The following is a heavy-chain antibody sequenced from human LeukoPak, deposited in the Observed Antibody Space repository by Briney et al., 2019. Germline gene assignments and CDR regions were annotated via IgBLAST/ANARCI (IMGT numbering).Heavy chain of an antibody. CDR3: ARQMTPRGNFDY. CDR2: ISYDGSNK. D-gene: IGHD1-26*01. J-gene: IGHJ4*02. V-gene: IGHV3-30*03. Sequence: GGSLRLSCAASGFTFSSYGMHWVRQAPGKGLEWVAVISYDGSNKYYAGSVKGRFTISRENAKNSLYLQINSLRAEDTAVYYCARQMTPRGNFDYWGQGTLVTVSS. CDR1: GFTFSSYG.